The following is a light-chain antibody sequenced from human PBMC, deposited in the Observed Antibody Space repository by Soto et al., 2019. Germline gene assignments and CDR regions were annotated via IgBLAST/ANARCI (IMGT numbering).Light chain of an antibody. V-gene: IGLV2-14*01. Sequence: QSALTQPASVSGSPGQSITISCTGTSSDVGGYNYVSWYQQHPGKAPKLMIFDVSNRPSGVSNRFSGSKSGNTASLNISGLQAEDEADYYCSSYTSSITLVVFGGGTKLTVL. CDR2: DVS. CDR3: SSYTSSITLVV. J-gene: IGLJ2*01. CDR1: SSDVGGYNY.